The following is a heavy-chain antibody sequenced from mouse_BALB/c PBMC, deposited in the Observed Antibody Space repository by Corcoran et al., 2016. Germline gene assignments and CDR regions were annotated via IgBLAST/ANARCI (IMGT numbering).Heavy chain of an antibody. CDR1: GFNIKDTS. CDR3: AYGSSYCDY. J-gene: IGHJ2*01. D-gene: IGHD1-1*01. V-gene: IGHV14-3*02. Sequence: VQLQQSGAALVKPGASVKLSCTASGFNIKDTSMHWVKQRPEQGLEWIGRIDPANGNTKYDPKFQGKATITADTSSNTAYLQLSSLTSEDTAVYYCAYGSSYCDYWGQGTTLTVSS. CDR2: IDPANGNT.